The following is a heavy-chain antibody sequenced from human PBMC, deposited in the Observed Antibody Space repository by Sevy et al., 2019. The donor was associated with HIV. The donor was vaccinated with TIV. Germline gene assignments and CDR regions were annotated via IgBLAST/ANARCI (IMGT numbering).Heavy chain of an antibody. CDR1: GGSLDVFG. J-gene: IGHJ4*02. CDR2: AYYNGRT. CDR3: ARDNWGSIDY. V-gene: IGHV4-59*01. Sequence: SENLSLTCTVSGGSLDVFGWTWVRQPPGKGLEWIGYAYYNGRTNYNPSLKSRLTIPVGTSARQFSLHLNSVTAADTAIYYCARDNWGSIDYWGQGILVTVSS. D-gene: IGHD7-27*01.